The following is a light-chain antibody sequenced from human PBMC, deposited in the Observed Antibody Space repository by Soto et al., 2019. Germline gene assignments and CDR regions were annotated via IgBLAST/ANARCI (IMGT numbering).Light chain of an antibody. CDR2: EIS. Sequence: QSVLAQPASVSGSPGLSIAISCTGNSSDGGVYNYLSLYPPHPGNAPKLIIHEISNRPSGVSDRFSVSTSGNTASLTISGLQADEEADYYCSSHTTYNTRGFGTGTKVTVL. V-gene: IGLV2-14*01. CDR3: SSHTTYNTRG. CDR1: SSDGGVYNY. J-gene: IGLJ1*01.